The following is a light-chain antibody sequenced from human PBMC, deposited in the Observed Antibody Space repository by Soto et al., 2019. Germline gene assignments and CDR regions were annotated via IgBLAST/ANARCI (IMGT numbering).Light chain of an antibody. CDR1: QSVSSS. CDR2: DAS. V-gene: IGKV3-11*01. J-gene: IGKJ5*01. CDR3: QQRSNWPPEIT. Sequence: EIVLTQSPATLSLSQVEGATLSFRASQSVSSSLAWYQQKPGQAPRLLIYDASNRATGIPARSSGSGSGTDFTLTISSLEPEDFAVYYCQQRSNWPPEITFGQGTRLEIK.